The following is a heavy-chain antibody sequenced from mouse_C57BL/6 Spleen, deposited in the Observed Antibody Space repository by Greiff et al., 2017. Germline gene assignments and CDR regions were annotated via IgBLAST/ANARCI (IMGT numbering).Heavy chain of an antibody. D-gene: IGHD1-1*01. CDR2: IYPGSGNT. J-gene: IGHJ1*03. CDR1: GYSFTSYY. V-gene: IGHV1-66*01. CDR3: ARKTPVVYWYFDV. Sequence: VQLQQSGPELVKPGASVKISCKASGYSFTSYYIHWVKQRPGQGLEWIGWIYPGSGNTKYNEKFKGKATLTADTSSSTAYMQLSSLTSEDTAVYYCARKTPVVYWYFDVWGTGTTVTVSS.